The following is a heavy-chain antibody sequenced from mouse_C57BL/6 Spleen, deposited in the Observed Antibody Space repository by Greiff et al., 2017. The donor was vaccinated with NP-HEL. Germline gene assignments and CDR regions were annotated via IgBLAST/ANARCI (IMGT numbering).Heavy chain of an antibody. CDR2: INPSSGYT. V-gene: IGHV1-4*01. J-gene: IGHJ3*01. CDR3: ARGDYSNYPAWFAY. Sequence: QVHVKQSGAELARPGASVKMSCKASGYTFTSYTMHWVKQRPGQGLEWIGYINPSSGYTKYNQKFKDKATLTADKSTSTAYMQLSSLTSEDSAIYYCARGDYSNYPAWFAYWGKGTLVTVSA. D-gene: IGHD2-5*01. CDR1: GYTFTSYT.